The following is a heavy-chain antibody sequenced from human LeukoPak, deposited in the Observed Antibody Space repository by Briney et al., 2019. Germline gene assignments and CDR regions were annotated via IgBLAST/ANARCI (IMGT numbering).Heavy chain of an antibody. Sequence: GGSLGLSCAASGFIFSNDWMSWVRQAPGKGLEWVGRIKNKIDGGTADYAAPVKGRFTISRDDSKNMLYLQMNSLRTEDTAVYYCTSYNDRDAFNIWGQGTMVTVS. V-gene: IGHV3-15*01. CDR3: TSYNDRDAFNI. D-gene: IGHD3-3*01. CDR1: GFIFSNDW. CDR2: IKNKIDGGTA. J-gene: IGHJ3*02.